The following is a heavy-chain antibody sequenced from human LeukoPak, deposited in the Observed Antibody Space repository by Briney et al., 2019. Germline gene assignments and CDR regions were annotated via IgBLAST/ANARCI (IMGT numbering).Heavy chain of an antibody. CDR1: GYTFTGYY. Sequence: GASVKVSCRASGYTFTGYYMSWVRQAPGKGLEWMGGFDPEDGETIYAQKFQGRVTMTEDTSTDTAYMELSSLRSEDTAVYYCATPARLYYYYGMDVWGQGTTVTVSS. CDR2: FDPEDGET. J-gene: IGHJ6*02. V-gene: IGHV1-24*01. CDR3: ATPARLYYYYGMDV.